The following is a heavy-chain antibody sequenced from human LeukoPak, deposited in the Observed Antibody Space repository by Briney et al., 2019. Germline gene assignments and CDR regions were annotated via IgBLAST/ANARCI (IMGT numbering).Heavy chain of an antibody. D-gene: IGHD6-19*01. V-gene: IGHV5-51*01. Sequence: GESLKISCKGSGSRFTSYWIGWVRQMPGKGLEWMGIIYPGDSDTRYSPSFQGQVTISADNSISTAYLQWSSLKASDTAMYYCARLAVAGTPSYYYMDVWGKGTTVTVSS. CDR2: IYPGDSDT. J-gene: IGHJ6*03. CDR3: ARLAVAGTPSYYYMDV. CDR1: GSRFTSYW.